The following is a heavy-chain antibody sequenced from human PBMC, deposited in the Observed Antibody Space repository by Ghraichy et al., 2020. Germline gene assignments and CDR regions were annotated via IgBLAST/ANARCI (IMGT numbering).Heavy chain of an antibody. V-gene: IGHV4-34*01. CDR3: ASGPSVHYMEV. CDR2: INQSGST. Sequence: SETLSLTCAVYGGSFSGDYWSWIRQPPGKGLEWIGEINQSGSTNYNPSLKSRLTISIDMSKSQFSLNMRSATAADTAIYYCASGPSVHYMEVWGKGTTVTVSS. J-gene: IGHJ6*03. CDR1: GGSFSGDY. D-gene: IGHD6-6*01.